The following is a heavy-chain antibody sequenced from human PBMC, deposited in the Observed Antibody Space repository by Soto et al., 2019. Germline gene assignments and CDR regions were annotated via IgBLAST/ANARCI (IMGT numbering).Heavy chain of an antibody. J-gene: IGHJ6*02. Sequence: LSLTFTVSVGSISSYYWSWIRQPAGKGLEWIGRIYTSGSTNYNASLKSRVTMSVDTSKNQFSLKLSSVTAADRDVYYCARDSASGYTCYYYYGMDVWGQGTTVTV. CDR3: ARDSASGYTCYYYYGMDV. D-gene: IGHD3-22*01. V-gene: IGHV4-4*07. CDR1: VGSISSYY. CDR2: IYTSGST.